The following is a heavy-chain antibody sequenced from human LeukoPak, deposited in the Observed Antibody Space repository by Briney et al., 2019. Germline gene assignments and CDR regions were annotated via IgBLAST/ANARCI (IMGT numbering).Heavy chain of an antibody. V-gene: IGHV3-21*01. J-gene: IGHJ6*03. CDR3: AREVLLWFGEITQDYYMDV. CDR2: ISSSSSYI. Sequence: GGSLRLSCAASAFSFSNYNMNWVRQAPGKGLEWVSSISSSSSYIYYADSVKGRFTISRDNAKNSLYLQMNSLRAEDTAVYYCAREVLLWFGEITQDYYMDVWGKGTTVTISS. D-gene: IGHD3-10*01. CDR1: AFSFSNYN.